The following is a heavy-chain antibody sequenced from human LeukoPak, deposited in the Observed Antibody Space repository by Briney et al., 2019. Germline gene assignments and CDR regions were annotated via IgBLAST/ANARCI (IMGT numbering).Heavy chain of an antibody. CDR3: ARDALWSTFGMDV. CDR1: GFTFSSYE. J-gene: IGHJ6*04. D-gene: IGHD3-10*01. CDR2: ISSSGSTI. Sequence: GSLRLSCAASGFTFSSYEMNWVRQAPGKGLEWVSYISSSGSTIYYADSGRGRFTISRDNAKNSLYLQMNSLRAEDTAVYYCARDALWSTFGMDVWGKGTTVTVSS. V-gene: IGHV3-48*03.